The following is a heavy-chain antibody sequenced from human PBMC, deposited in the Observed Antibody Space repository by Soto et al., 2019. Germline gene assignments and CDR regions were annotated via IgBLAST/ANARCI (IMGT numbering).Heavy chain of an antibody. Sequence: WSLRLSCAASVFTFSNAWMSWVRQAPGKXLEWVGRIKSKTDGGTTAYAAPVKGRFTISRDDSKNTLYLQMNSLKTEDTAVYYCTTDHDFWSGSPTFDYWGQGALVTVSS. CDR1: VFTFSNAW. D-gene: IGHD3-3*01. J-gene: IGHJ4*02. V-gene: IGHV3-15*01. CDR3: TTDHDFWSGSPTFDY. CDR2: IKSKTDGGTT.